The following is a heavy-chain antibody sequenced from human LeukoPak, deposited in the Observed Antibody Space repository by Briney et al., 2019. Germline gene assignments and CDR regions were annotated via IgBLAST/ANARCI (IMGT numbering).Heavy chain of an antibody. CDR3: ATDYCGGDCYLGVFDY. Sequence: ASVRVSCKVSGYTLTELYMHWVRQAPGKGLEWMGGFDPEDGETIYAQKFQGRVTMTEDTSTDTAYMELSSLGSEDTAVYYCATDYCGGDCYLGVFDYWGQGTLVTVSS. CDR2: FDPEDGET. D-gene: IGHD2-21*01. V-gene: IGHV1-24*01. J-gene: IGHJ4*02. CDR1: GYTLTELY.